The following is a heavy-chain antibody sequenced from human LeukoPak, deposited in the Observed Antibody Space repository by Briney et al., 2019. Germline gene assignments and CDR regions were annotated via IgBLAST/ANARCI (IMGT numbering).Heavy chain of an antibody. Sequence: GGSLRLSCAASGFTFSSYWMHWVRQAPGKGLVWVSRINSDGSSTSYADSVKGRFTISRDNAKNTLYLQMNSLRAEDTAVYYCARVSVSSSSWNYYYYYYMDVWGKGTTVTVSS. CDR1: GFTFSSYW. CDR3: ARVSVSSSSWNYYYYYYMDV. J-gene: IGHJ6*03. D-gene: IGHD6-13*01. V-gene: IGHV3-74*01. CDR2: INSDGSST.